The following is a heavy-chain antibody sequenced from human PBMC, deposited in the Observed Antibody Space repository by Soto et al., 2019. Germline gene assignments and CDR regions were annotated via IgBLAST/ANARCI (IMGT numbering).Heavy chain of an antibody. CDR3: ARGKLSDYVWGSYRYHFDY. Sequence: SETLSLTCAVYGGSFSGYYWSWIRQPPGKGLEWIGEINHSGSTNYNPSLKSRVTISVDTSKNQFSLKLSSVTAADTAVYYCARGKLSDYVWGSYRYHFDYWGQGTVVTFSS. CDR1: GGSFSGYY. V-gene: IGHV4-34*01. D-gene: IGHD3-16*02. J-gene: IGHJ4*02. CDR2: INHSGST.